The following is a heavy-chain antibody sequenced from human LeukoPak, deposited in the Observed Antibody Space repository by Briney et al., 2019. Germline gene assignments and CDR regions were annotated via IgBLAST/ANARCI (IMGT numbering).Heavy chain of an antibody. V-gene: IGHV3-21*01. J-gene: IGHJ3*02. D-gene: IGHD2-21*01. CDR1: GFIFSIYS. Sequence: PGRSLRLSCAASGFIFSIYSINGVPEAPGKGLEVVSSISSSSSYIYCADSVKGRFTISRDNAKNSLYLQRNSLRAEDTPGYDWXXXXXXXXDGXYDDAFDIWGQGTMVTVSS. CDR3: XXXXXXXXDGXYDDAFDI. CDR2: ISSSSSYI.